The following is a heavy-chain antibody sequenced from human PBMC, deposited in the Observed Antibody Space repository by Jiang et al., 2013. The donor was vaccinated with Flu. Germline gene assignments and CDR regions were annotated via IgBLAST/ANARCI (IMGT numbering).Heavy chain of an antibody. Sequence: TVSGGSISSYYWSWIRQPPGKGLEWIGYIYYSGSTNYNPSLKSRVTISVDTSKNQFSLKLSSVTAADTAVYYCARSCSGGSCYLWFDPWGQGTLVTVSS. J-gene: IGHJ5*02. CDR1: GGSISSYY. D-gene: IGHD2-15*01. CDR2: IYYSGST. CDR3: ARSCSGGSCYLWFDP. V-gene: IGHV4-59*01.